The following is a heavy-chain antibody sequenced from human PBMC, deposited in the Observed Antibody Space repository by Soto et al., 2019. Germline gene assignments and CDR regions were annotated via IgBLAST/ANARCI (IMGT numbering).Heavy chain of an antibody. CDR3: ARGASRWYPYFVDS. Sequence: QAQVVQSGAEVRKPGSSVKLSCKASEGTFNSYAIAWVRQAPGQGLEWMGGIIPYYNTLNSAQKFQDVVTITADDSTNTVYMELSSLRSDDTAVYFCARGASRWYPYFVDSWAQGTLVTVSS. V-gene: IGHV1-69*01. D-gene: IGHD6-13*01. J-gene: IGHJ4*02. CDR1: EGTFNSYA. CDR2: IIPYYNTL.